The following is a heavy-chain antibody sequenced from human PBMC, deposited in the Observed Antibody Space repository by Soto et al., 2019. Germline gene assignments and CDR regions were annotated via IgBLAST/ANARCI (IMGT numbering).Heavy chain of an antibody. CDR2: IYSGGST. Sequence: EVPLVESGGGVIQPGGSLRLSCAASGFTVSSNYMSWVRQAPGKGLEWVSVIYSGGSTYYADSVKGRFTISRDNSKNTLYLQMNSLRAEDTAVYYCARDRVESGYPEYFQHWGQGTLVTVSS. D-gene: IGHD3-22*01. CDR1: GFTVSSNY. CDR3: ARDRVESGYPEYFQH. V-gene: IGHV3-53*01. J-gene: IGHJ1*01.